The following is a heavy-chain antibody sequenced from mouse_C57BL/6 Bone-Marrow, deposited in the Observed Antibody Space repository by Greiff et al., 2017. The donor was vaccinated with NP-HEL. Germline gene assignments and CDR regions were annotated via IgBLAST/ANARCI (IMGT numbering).Heavy chain of an antibody. V-gene: IGHV14-4*01. Sequence: VQLQQSGAELVRPGASVKLSCTASGFNIKDDYMHWVKQRPEQGLEWIGWIDPENGDTEYASKFQGKATITADTSSNTAYLQLSSLTSEDTAVYYCTTRVLRSLGGFDYWGQGTTLTVSS. D-gene: IGHD1-1*01. CDR3: TTRVLRSLGGFDY. CDR2: IDPENGDT. J-gene: IGHJ2*01. CDR1: GFNIKDDY.